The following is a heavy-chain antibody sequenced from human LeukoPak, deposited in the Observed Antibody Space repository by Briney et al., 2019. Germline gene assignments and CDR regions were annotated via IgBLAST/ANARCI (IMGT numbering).Heavy chain of an antibody. CDR3: ARDLGDGVVSSMDV. V-gene: IGHV4-59*01. Sequence: SETLSLTCTVSGGSISSYYWSWIRQPPGKGLEWIGYIYYSGSTNYNPSLKSRVTISVDTSKNQFSLKLGSVTAADTAVYYCARDLGDGVVSSMDVWGKGTTVTVSS. CDR2: IYYSGST. J-gene: IGHJ6*03. D-gene: IGHD3-3*01. CDR1: GGSISSYY.